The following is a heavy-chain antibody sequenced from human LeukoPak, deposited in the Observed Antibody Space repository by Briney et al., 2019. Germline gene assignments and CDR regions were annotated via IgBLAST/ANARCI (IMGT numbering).Heavy chain of an antibody. D-gene: IGHD6-19*01. CDR1: GFTFSSYG. CDR2: ISCSGVGT. J-gene: IGHJ6*03. Sequence: PGGTLRLSCAASGFTFSSYGMSWLRQAPGQGLEWVSAISCSGVGTHYADSVKGRFTMSRDNSKNTLYVQMHSLRAEDTAVYYCAKGGIAVAGTSYYYYMDVWGKGTTVTISS. V-gene: IGHV3-23*01. CDR3: AKGGIAVAGTSYYYYMDV.